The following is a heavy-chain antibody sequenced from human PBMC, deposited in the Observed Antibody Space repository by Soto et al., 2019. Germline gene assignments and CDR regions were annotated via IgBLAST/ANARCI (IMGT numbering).Heavy chain of an antibody. CDR3: ARAWTDYYDSSGYGHGEFDY. V-gene: IGHV4-30-4*01. D-gene: IGHD3-22*01. Sequence: QVQLQESGPGLVKPSQTLSLTCTVSGGSISSGDYYWSWIRQPPGKGLEWIGYIYYSGSTYYNPSLKSRVTISVDTSKNQFSLKLSSVTAAETAVYYCARAWTDYYDSSGYGHGEFDYWGQGTLVTVSS. J-gene: IGHJ4*02. CDR1: GGSISSGDYY. CDR2: IYYSGST.